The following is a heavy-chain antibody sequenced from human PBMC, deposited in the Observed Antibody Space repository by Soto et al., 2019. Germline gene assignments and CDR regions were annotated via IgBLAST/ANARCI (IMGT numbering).Heavy chain of an antibody. CDR1: GYTFTSYG. D-gene: IGHD2-8*01. V-gene: IGHV1-18*01. CDR2: ISAYNGNT. J-gene: IGHJ6*03. CDR3: ARLRARVYAPYYYYYYMDV. Sequence: GASVKVSCKASGYTFTSYGISWVRQAPGQGLEWMGWISAYNGNTNYAQKLQGRVTMTTDTSTSTAYMELRSLRSDDTAVYYCARLRARVYAPYYYYYYMDVWGKGTTVTVSS.